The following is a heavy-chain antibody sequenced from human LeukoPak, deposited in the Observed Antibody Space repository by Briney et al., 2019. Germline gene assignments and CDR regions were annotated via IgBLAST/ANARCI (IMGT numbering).Heavy chain of an antibody. CDR2: INHSGST. V-gene: IGHV4-34*01. D-gene: IGHD6-19*01. Sequence: PSETLSLTCAVYGGSFSGYYWSWIRQPPGKGLEWIGEINHSGSTNYNPSLKSRVTISVDTSKNQFSLKLSSVTAADTAVYYCAGAYSSGWTDYYYYGMDVWGQGTTVTVSS. J-gene: IGHJ6*02. CDR1: GGSFSGYY. CDR3: AGAYSSGWTDYYYYGMDV.